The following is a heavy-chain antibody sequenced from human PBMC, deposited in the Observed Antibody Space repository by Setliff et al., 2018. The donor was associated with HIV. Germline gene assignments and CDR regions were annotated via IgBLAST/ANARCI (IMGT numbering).Heavy chain of an antibody. CDR2: IYYSGST. D-gene: IGHD3-3*01. Sequence: SETLSLTCTVSGGSISSSSYYWGWIRQPPGKGLEWIGSIYYSGSTYYNPSLKSRVSMSVDTSRNQISLRLTSMTPADTAVYYCARSVGYTFWSGYLIWGQGTLVTVSS. V-gene: IGHV4-39*01. J-gene: IGHJ4*02. CDR3: ARSVGYTFWSGYLI. CDR1: GGSISSSSYY.